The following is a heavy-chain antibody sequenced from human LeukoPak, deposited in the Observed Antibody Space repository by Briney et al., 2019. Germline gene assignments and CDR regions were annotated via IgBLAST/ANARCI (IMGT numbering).Heavy chain of an antibody. CDR3: ARGSSSGYYTRFDY. CDR1: GYTFTSYG. Sequence: SCKASGYTFTSYGISWVRQAPGKGLEWVAVISYDGSNKYYADSVKGRFTISRDNSKNTLYLQMNSLRAEDTAVYYCARGSSSGYYTRFDYWGQGTLVTVSS. V-gene: IGHV3-30-3*01. CDR2: ISYDGSNK. D-gene: IGHD3-22*01. J-gene: IGHJ4*02.